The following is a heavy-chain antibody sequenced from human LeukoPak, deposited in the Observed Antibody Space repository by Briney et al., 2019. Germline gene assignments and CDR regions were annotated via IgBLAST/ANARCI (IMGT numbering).Heavy chain of an antibody. CDR2: IWYHGSGK. J-gene: IGHJ4*02. V-gene: IGHV3-33*01. CDR1: GFTFRRYA. CDR3: ARDSVPQLWVFDY. D-gene: IGHD5-18*01. Sequence: GGSLRLSCGASGFTFRRYAMHWVRQAPGKGLEWVAVIWYHGSGKYYLDSVKGRFTISRDNSRDTLYLQMNSLRNEDTAVYYCARDSVPQLWVFDYWGQGTLVTVSS.